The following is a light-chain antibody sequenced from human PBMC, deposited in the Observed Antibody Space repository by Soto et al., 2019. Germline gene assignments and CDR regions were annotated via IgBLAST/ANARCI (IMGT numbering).Light chain of an antibody. J-gene: IGKJ5*01. V-gene: IGKV3D-15*01. CDR3: QQYNSYRIT. CDR2: GPF. CDR1: QNISRS. Sequence: EIVLTQSPVTLSVSPCDRDSLXWRASQNISRSLAWYQQKPGQGPRLLIFGPFSRATGIPDRFSGSGSGTDFTLTISSLQPDDFATYYCQQYNSYRITFGQGTRLEIK.